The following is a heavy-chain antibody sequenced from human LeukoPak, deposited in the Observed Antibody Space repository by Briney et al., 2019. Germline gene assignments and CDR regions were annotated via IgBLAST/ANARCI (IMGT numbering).Heavy chain of an antibody. CDR1: GGSFSGYY. J-gene: IGHJ4*02. Sequence: SETLSLTCAVYGGSFSGYYWSWIRQPPGKVLEWIGEINHSGSTNYNPSLKSRVTISVDTSKNQFSLKLSSVTAADTAVYYCASRRGWLRPTVWGQGTLVTVSS. V-gene: IGHV4-34*01. CDR3: ASRRGWLRPTV. D-gene: IGHD5-12*01. CDR2: INHSGST.